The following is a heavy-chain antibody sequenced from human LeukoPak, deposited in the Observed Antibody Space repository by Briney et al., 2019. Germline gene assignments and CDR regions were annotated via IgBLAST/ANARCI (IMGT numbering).Heavy chain of an antibody. D-gene: IGHD5-18*01. V-gene: IGHV3-66*01. Sequence: GGSLRLSCAASGFTVSSDYMGWVRQAPEKGLEWVSLISSGGSTYYADSLKGRFTISRDNSKNTLYLQMNSLRAEDTAVYYCAKVYTAMVPSRLDYWGQGTLVTVSS. CDR2: ISSGGST. J-gene: IGHJ4*02. CDR3: AKVYTAMVPSRLDY. CDR1: GFTVSSDY.